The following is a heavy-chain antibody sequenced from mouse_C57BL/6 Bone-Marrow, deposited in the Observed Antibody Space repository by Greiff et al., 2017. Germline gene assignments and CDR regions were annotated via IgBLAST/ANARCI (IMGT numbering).Heavy chain of an antibody. Sequence: QVQLQQSGPELVKPGASVKISCKASGYAFSSSWMNWVKQRPGKGLEWIGRIYPGDGDANYNGKFKGKATLTADKSSSTASMQLSSLTSEDSAVYFCARSPYYSNFHWYFDVWGTGTTVTVSS. CDR1: GYAFSSSW. V-gene: IGHV1-82*01. J-gene: IGHJ1*03. D-gene: IGHD2-5*01. CDR2: IYPGDGDA. CDR3: ARSPYYSNFHWYFDV.